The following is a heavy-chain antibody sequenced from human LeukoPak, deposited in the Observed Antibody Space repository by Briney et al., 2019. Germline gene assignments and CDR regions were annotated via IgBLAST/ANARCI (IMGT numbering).Heavy chain of an antibody. V-gene: IGHV3-23*01. CDR1: GFTFSSYA. D-gene: IGHD1-26*01. CDR3: AKYSGSYFYGMDV. J-gene: IGHJ6*02. CDR2: ISGSGGST. Sequence: PGGSLRISCAASGFTFSSYARSWVRQAPGKGLEWVSAISGSGGSTYYADSVKGRFTISRDNSKNTLYLQMNSLRAEDTAVYYCAKYSGSYFYGMDVWGQGTTVTVSS.